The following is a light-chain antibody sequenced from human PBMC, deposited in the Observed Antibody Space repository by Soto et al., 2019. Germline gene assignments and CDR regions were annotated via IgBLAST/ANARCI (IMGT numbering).Light chain of an antibody. CDR3: QQYYSKSWT. V-gene: IGKV4-1*01. CDR2: WAS. CDR1: QSVLYSSNNKNY. Sequence: DIVMTQSPDSLAVSLGERATINCKSSQSVLYSSNNKNYLAWYQQKPGQPPKLLIYWASTRESGVPDRFSGSGSGTDFTLTIISLQAEDVAVYSCQQYYSKSWTFGQGTKVEIK. J-gene: IGKJ1*01.